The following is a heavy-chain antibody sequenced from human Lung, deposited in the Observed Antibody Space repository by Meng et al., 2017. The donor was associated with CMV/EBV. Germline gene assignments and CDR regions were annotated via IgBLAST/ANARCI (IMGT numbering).Heavy chain of an antibody. CDR2: ISGSGGST. CDR3: AKRPFSGNYSPGTLDY. V-gene: IGHV3-23*01. CDR1: GFTFSSYA. J-gene: IGHJ4*02. Sequence: GESLKISCAASGFTFSSYAMSWVRQAPGKGLEWVSGISGSGGSTYYADSVKGRFTISRDNSKNTLFLQMNSLRAEDTAVYYCAKRPFSGNYSPGTLDYWGQGTLVXVSS. D-gene: IGHD1-26*01.